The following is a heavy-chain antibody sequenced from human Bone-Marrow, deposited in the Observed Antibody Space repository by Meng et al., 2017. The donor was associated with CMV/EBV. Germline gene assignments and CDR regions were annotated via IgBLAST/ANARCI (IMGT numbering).Heavy chain of an antibody. CDR2: IKPNTGDT. CDR1: GYTFSDYH. Sequence: SVKVSCKGSGYTFSDYHIHWVRQAPGQGLEWMGWIKPNTGDTKYSPRFQGRVTMTRDKSITTAYMELSRLRSDDTAVYYCAREASCSSTSCYTMVYFDYWGQGTLVTVSS. V-gene: IGHV1-2*02. D-gene: IGHD2-2*02. J-gene: IGHJ4*02. CDR3: AREASCSSTSCYTMVYFDY.